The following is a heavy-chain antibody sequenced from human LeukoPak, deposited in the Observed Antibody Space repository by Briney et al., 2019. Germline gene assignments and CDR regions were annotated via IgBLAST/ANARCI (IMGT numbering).Heavy chain of an antibody. V-gene: IGHV3-23*01. CDR2: ISGSGGHT. CDR1: GITFTSHA. J-gene: IGHJ6*03. Sequence: GGSLRLSCAASGITFTSHAMSWVRQAPGKGLEWVSLISGSGGHTYYGGSVKGRFTISRDNSKSTLYLQMNSLRAEDTAVYYCAKGGVATMRDGYNYYYYYMEVWGRGTTVTVSS. CDR3: AKGGVATMRDGYNYYYYYMEV. D-gene: IGHD5-24*01.